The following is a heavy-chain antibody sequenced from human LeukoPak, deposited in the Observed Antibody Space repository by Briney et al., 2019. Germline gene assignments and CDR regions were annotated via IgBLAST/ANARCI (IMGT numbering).Heavy chain of an antibody. CDR3: ASRPAGGTWYGVFDY. CDR2: VFYPGST. D-gene: IGHD6-13*01. J-gene: IGHJ4*02. Sequence: PSETLSLTCTVSGGPIDRHYWSWIRQPPGKGLEWIGYVFYPGSTNYNPSLKSRVTMSLDTSRDQFSLRLTSVTAADTAIYYCASRPAGGTWYGVFDYWCQGTLVTVSS. V-gene: IGHV4-59*11. CDR1: GGPIDRHY.